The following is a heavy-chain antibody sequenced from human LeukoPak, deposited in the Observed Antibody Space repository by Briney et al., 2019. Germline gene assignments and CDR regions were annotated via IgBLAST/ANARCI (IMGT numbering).Heavy chain of an antibody. CDR1: GGSISSYY. Sequence: PSETLSLTCTVSGGSISSYYWSWIRQPPGKGLEWIGYIYYTGGTNYNPSLKSRVTISVDTSKNQFSLKLSSVTAADTAVYYCARHSTDSWNWFDPWGQGTLVTVSS. D-gene: IGHD2-2*01. J-gene: IGHJ5*02. CDR3: ARHSTDSWNWFDP. V-gene: IGHV4-59*08. CDR2: IYYTGGT.